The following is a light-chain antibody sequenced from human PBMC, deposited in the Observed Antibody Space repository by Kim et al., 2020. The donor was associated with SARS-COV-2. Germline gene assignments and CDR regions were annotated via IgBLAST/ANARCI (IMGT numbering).Light chain of an antibody. Sequence: GSPGDRATLSCRASQSVSSNLAWYQQKPGQPPRLLIYGASTRAPGFPARFSGSGSGTQFTLTISSLQSEDFAVYYCQQYNNWPLTFGGGTKVDIK. CDR3: QQYNNWPLT. J-gene: IGKJ4*01. CDR1: QSVSSN. CDR2: GAS. V-gene: IGKV3-15*01.